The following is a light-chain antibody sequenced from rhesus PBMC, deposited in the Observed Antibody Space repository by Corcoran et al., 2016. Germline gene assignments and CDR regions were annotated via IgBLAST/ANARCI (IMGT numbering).Light chain of an antibody. CDR2: KAS. CDR3: QQGYGTPYS. CDR1: DNVNNY. V-gene: IGKV1-74*01. Sequence: DIQMTQSPSSLSASVGDRVTITCRARDNVNNYLNWYQKKPWKAHKLLIYKASTLQSGVPTRFSGSGSGTDYTFTSSSLQPEDVGAYYCQQGYGTPYSFGQGTKVEIK. J-gene: IGKJ2*01.